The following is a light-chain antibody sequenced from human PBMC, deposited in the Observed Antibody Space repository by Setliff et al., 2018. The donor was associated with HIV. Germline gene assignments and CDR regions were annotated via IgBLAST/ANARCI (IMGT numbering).Light chain of an antibody. Sequence: QSALTQPASVSGSPGQSITISCTGTSGDVGAYQYVSWYQQHPGKAPKLMIFEVSNRPSGVSNRLSGSKSGNTASLTISGLQAEDEADYYCSSYSSSTTPYVFGGGTKVTVL. J-gene: IGLJ1*01. CDR3: SSYSSSTTPYV. CDR1: SGDVGAYQY. CDR2: EVS. V-gene: IGLV2-14*01.